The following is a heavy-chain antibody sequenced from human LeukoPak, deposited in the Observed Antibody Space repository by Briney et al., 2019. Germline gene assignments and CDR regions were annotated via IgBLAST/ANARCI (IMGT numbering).Heavy chain of an antibody. Sequence: GRSLRLSCAASGFTFSSYGMHWVRQAPGKGLEWVAVISYDGSNKYYADSVKGRFTISRDNSKNTLYLQMNSLRAEDTAVYYCATSGYGIYYGMDVWGQGTTVTVSS. CDR2: ISYDGSNK. D-gene: IGHD5-12*01. CDR1: GFTFSSYG. V-gene: IGHV3-30*03. J-gene: IGHJ6*02. CDR3: ATSGYGIYYGMDV.